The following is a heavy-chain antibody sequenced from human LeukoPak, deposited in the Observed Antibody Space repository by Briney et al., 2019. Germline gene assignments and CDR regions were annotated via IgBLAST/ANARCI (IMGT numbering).Heavy chain of an antibody. V-gene: IGHV3-48*01. Sequence: GGSLRLSCVVSGFTFSDYIMNWVRQPPGKGLEWISYISTGGDTIYYADSVRGRFTISSDNAKKSLYLQMNSLRAEDTAVYYCARGPPLFAPWGQGTLVTVSS. CDR1: GFTFSDYI. CDR3: ARGPPLFAP. J-gene: IGHJ5*02. CDR2: ISTGGDTI.